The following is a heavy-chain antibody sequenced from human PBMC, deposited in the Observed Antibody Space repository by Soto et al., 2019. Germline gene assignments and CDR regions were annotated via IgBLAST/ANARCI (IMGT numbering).Heavy chain of an antibody. CDR3: ARVGPYCGGDCYSPPP. CDR1: GYSIRNGYY. CDR2: IYHSGST. V-gene: IGHV4-38-2*01. J-gene: IGHJ5*02. Sequence: SETLSLTCAVSGYSIRNGYYWGWIRQPPGKGLEWIGTIYHSGSTYYNPSLKSRVTISVDASENHFSLKLSSVTAADTAVYYCARVGPYCGGDCYSPPPWGQGTLVTVPQ. D-gene: IGHD2-21*02.